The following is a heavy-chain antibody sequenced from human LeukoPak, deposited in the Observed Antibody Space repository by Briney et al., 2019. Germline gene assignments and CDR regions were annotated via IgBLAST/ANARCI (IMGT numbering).Heavy chain of an antibody. Sequence: PGRSLRLSCAASGFTFSSYGMHWVRQAPGKGLEWVAVISYDGSNKYYADSVKGRFIISRDNSKNTLYLQMNSLRAEDTAVYYCAKDIEPAAIWYYGMDVWGQGTTVTVSS. CDR2: ISYDGSNK. CDR3: AKDIEPAAIWYYGMDV. D-gene: IGHD2-2*01. V-gene: IGHV3-30*18. J-gene: IGHJ6*02. CDR1: GFTFSSYG.